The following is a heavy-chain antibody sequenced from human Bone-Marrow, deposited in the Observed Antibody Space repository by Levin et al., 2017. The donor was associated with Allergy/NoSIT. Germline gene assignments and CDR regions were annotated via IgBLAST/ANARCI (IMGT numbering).Heavy chain of an antibody. Sequence: SETLSLTCGVYGGSFSGYYWTWIRQTPGKGLQWIGEINHSGYTNYNPSLKSRVTISVDTSKNQFSLQLTSVTAADTAVYYCARNLLYPSGTFDLWDQGTMVSVSS. J-gene: IGHJ3*01. CDR3: ARNLLYPSGTFDL. CDR2: INHSGYT. CDR1: GGSFSGYY. D-gene: IGHD2-15*01. V-gene: IGHV4-34*01.